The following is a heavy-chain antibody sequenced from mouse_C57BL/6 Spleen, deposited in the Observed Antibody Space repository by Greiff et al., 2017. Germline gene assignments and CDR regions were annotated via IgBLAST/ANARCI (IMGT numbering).Heavy chain of an antibody. J-gene: IGHJ2*01. CDR3: ARFPYYDAY. D-gene: IGHD2-4*01. Sequence: VQLQQPGAELVKPGASVKLSCKASGYTFTSYWMHWVKQRPGRGLEWIGRIDPKSGGTKYNEKFKSKATLTVDKPSSTADMQRSSLTSEDSAVYYCARFPYYDAYWGQGTTLTVSS. V-gene: IGHV1-72*01. CDR1: GYTFTSYW. CDR2: IDPKSGGT.